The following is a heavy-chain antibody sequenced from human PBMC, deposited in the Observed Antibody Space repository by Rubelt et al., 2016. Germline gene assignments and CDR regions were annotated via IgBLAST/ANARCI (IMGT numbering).Heavy chain of an antibody. CDR1: GYTFTSYG. CDR2: ISAYNGNT. J-gene: IGHJ6*02. Sequence: QVQLVQSGAEVKKPGASVKVSCKASGYTFTSYGISWVRQAPGQGLEWMGWISAYNGNTKLSRKLQGRVTMTTETATSTAYMELRSLGSDDTAVYYCARDRVGATNYGMDVWGQGTTVTVSS. D-gene: IGHD1-26*01. CDR3: ARDRVGATNYGMDV. V-gene: IGHV1-18*01.